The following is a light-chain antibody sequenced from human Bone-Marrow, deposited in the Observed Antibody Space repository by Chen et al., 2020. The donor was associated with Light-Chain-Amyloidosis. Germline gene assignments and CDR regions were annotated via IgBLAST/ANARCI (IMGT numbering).Light chain of an antibody. J-gene: IGLJ3*02. V-gene: IGLV7-46*01. CDR1: TGHVTTSHF. CDR3: FLSYSGAWV. CDR2: DTI. Sequence: QAVVTQAPSLTVSPGGPVTLTRGSSTGHVTTSHFPYWFQQKAGQAPRTLIYDTINKQPWTPARFSASLLGGKAALTLSGALPEDEADYYCFLSYSGAWVFGGGTRLTVL.